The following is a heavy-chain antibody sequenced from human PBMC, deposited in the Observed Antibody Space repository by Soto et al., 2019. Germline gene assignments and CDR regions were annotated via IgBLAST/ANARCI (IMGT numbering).Heavy chain of an antibody. D-gene: IGHD2-2*01. CDR3: ARDVLGYCSSTSCPFDP. CDR2: IWYDGSNK. CDR1: GFTFSSDG. V-gene: IGHV3-33*01. J-gene: IGHJ5*02. Sequence: GGSLRLSCAASGFTFSSDGMHWVRQAPGKGLEWVAVIWYDGSNKYYADSVKGRFTISRDNSKNTLYLQMNSLRAEDTAVYYCARDVLGYCSSTSCPFDPWGQGTLVTVSS.